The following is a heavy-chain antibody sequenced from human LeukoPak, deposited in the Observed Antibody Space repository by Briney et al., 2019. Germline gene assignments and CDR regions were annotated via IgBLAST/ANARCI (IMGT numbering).Heavy chain of an antibody. D-gene: IGHD3-22*01. J-gene: IGHJ4*02. CDR2: SNPNGGAT. CDR3: ARDQNYYDATSYYGIDY. Sequence: ASVKVSCKASGYSFTGYYIHGVRPAPGQGLAWMEWSNPNGGATNYAQRFQDRVTMTRDTSINTAYMELNRLRSDDTAMYYCARDQNYYDATSYYGIDYWGQGALVTVSS. V-gene: IGHV1-2*02. CDR1: GYSFTGYY.